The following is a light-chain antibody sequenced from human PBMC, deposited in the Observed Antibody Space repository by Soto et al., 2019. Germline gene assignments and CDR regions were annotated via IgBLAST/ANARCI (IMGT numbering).Light chain of an antibody. CDR3: SSYAGSNNLL. CDR1: SSDVGGYKY. CDR2: EIS. Sequence: QSALTQPPSASGSPGQSVTISCTGTSSDVGGYKYVSWYQQHPGKAPKLMIYEISKRPSGVPDRFSGSKSGNMASLTVSGLQAEDEADYYCSSYAGSNNLLFGGGTKLTVL. V-gene: IGLV2-8*01. J-gene: IGLJ2*01.